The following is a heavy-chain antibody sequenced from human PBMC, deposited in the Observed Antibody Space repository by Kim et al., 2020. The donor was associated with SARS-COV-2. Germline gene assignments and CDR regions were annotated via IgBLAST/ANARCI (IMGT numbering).Heavy chain of an antibody. V-gene: IGHV3-21*01. D-gene: IGHD2-8*01. CDR2: ISSSSSYI. J-gene: IGHJ6*03. Sequence: GGSLRLSCAASGFTFSSYSMNWVRQAPGKGLEWVSSISSSSSYIYYADSVKGRFTISRDNAKNSLYLQMNSLRAEDTAVYYCVVMVGYYYYYMDVWGNGTTVTVSS. CDR1: GFTFSSYS. CDR3: VVMVGYYYYYMDV.